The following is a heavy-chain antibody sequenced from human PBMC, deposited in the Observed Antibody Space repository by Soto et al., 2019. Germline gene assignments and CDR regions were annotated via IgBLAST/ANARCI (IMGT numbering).Heavy chain of an antibody. CDR3: ARDRSRLELDQYYYYGMDV. CDR1: GFTFSSYA. V-gene: IGHV3-30-3*01. J-gene: IGHJ6*02. CDR2: ISYDGSNK. Sequence: PVGSLRLSCAASGFTFSSYAMHWVRQAPGKGLEWVAVISYDGSNKYYADSVKGRFTISRDNSKNTLYLQMNSLRAEDTAVYYCARDRSRLELDQYYYYGMDVWGQGTTVTVSS. D-gene: IGHD1-7*01.